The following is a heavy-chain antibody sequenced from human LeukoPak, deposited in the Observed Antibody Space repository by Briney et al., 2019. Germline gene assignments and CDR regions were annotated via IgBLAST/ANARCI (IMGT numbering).Heavy chain of an antibody. V-gene: IGHV3-21*01. Sequence: PGGSLRLSCAASGFTFSSYSMNWVRQAPGKGLEWVSSISSSSSYIYYADSVKGRFTISRDNAKNSLYLQMNSLRAEDTAVCYCARDLSVAGRTYYFDYWGQGTLVTVSS. CDR2: ISSSSSYI. J-gene: IGHJ4*02. D-gene: IGHD6-19*01. CDR3: ARDLSVAGRTYYFDY. CDR1: GFTFSSYS.